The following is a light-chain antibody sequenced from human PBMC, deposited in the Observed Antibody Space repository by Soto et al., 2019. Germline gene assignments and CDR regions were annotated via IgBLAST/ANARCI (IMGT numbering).Light chain of an antibody. J-gene: IGKJ1*01. CDR1: QSVSNNY. CDR2: GAS. V-gene: IGKV3-20*01. CDR3: QQYGSSVKT. Sequence: EIVLTQSPDTLSLSPGERATLSCRASQSVSNNYLAWYQQKPGQAPRLLIYGASNRATGIPDRFSGSGSGTDFTLTISRLEPEDFAVYYCQQYGSSVKTFGQGTKVDIK.